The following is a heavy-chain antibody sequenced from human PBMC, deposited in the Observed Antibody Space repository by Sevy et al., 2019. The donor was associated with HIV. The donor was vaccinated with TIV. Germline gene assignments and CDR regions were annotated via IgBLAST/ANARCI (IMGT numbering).Heavy chain of an antibody. CDR3: EKESRSGYVS. V-gene: IGHV3-23*01. J-gene: IGHJ5*02. D-gene: IGHD3-3*01. Sequence: GGSLRLSCTASGFIFNSYVISWVRQAPGRGLEWVSTIRGSGGSTYYAESVKGRLTVSSENSKNTVYLQMDSLSDEDTAGYYWEKESRSGYVSWGQGTLVTVSS. CDR2: IRGSGGST. CDR1: GFIFNSYV.